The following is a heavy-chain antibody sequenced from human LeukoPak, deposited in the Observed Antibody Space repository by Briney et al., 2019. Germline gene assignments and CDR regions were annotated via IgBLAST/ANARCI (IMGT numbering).Heavy chain of an antibody. J-gene: IGHJ4*02. CDR3: ARQVTVGSFFDY. Sequence: SETLSLTCTVSGGSISSSSYYWGGIRQPPGKGLEWIGSIYYSGSTYYNPSLKSRVTISVDTSKNQFSLKLSSVTAADTAVYYCARQVTVGSFFDYWGQGTLVTVSS. CDR2: IYYSGST. V-gene: IGHV4-39*01. D-gene: IGHD2-21*02. CDR1: GGSISSSSYY.